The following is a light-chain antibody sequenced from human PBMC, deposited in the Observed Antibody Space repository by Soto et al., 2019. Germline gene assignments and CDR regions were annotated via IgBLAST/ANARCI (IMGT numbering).Light chain of an antibody. CDR3: QQYNIWPPT. J-gene: IGKJ5*01. CDR1: QSVSSN. V-gene: IGKV3-15*01. Sequence: EIVMTQSPATLSVSPGERATLSCRASQSVSSNLAWYQQKPGQAPRLLIYGASTRDTGISARFSGSRSGTEFTLTSSRLQSEAFAVYYCQQYNIWPPTFGQGTRLEIK. CDR2: GAS.